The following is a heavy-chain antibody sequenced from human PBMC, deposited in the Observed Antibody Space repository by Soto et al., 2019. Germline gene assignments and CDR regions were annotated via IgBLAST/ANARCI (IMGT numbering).Heavy chain of an antibody. CDR1: GGPMYSYF. CDR3: ARLTEAVTTFVY. CDR2: VYYGGSS. Sequence: SETLSLTCSVSGGPMYSYFWSWIRQPPGKGLEWIGYVYYGGSSNYNPSLKSRVTFSVDTSKNQVSLNLRSVTAADTAVYYCARLTEAVTTFVYWGQGTPVTVSS. V-gene: IGHV4-59*01. D-gene: IGHD1-1*01. J-gene: IGHJ4*02.